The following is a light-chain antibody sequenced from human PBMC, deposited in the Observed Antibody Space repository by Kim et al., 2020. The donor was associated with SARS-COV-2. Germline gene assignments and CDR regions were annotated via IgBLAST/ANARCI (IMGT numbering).Light chain of an antibody. Sequence: SSELTQDPAVSVALGQTVRITCQGDSLTTYHATWYQQKAGQAPVRVFYDKDNRASGIPDRFSGSNSRNTASVTITGAQAEDEADYYCQSWDSSGNHVVFGGGTQLTVL. V-gene: IGLV3-19*02. CDR2: DKD. J-gene: IGLJ2*01. CDR3: QSWDSSGNHVV. CDR1: SLTTYH.